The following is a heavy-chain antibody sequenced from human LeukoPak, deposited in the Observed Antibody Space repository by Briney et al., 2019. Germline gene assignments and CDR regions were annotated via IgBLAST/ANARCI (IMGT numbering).Heavy chain of an antibody. CDR1: GFTFRDSA. CDR2: ISYSGDNT. V-gene: IGHV3-23*01. J-gene: IGHJ3*01. Sequence: GWSLRLSCAASGFTFRDSAMTWVRQAPGKGLESVSLISYSGDNTYYRDSVKGRFTASRDNSKDTVIIDERSPGSEDTDRYHCARDIEISTWGLGTMVTVSS. CDR3: ARDIEIST. D-gene: IGHD1-26*01.